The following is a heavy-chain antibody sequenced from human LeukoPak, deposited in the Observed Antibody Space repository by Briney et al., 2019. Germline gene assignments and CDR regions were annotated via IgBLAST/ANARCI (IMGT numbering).Heavy chain of an antibody. Sequence: GRSLRLSCTASGFTFSTYAMSWVRQAPGKRLEWVSSISAASGSLYYADSVKGRFTISRDISKNTLYLEMNNLRVADPAVYYCAKDKGQRALHSGRYFFDPWGEGTLVSVP. J-gene: IGHJ5*02. CDR1: GFTFSTYA. CDR2: ISAASGSL. CDR3: AKDKGQRALHSGRYFFDP. V-gene: IGHV3-23*01. D-gene: IGHD1-26*01.